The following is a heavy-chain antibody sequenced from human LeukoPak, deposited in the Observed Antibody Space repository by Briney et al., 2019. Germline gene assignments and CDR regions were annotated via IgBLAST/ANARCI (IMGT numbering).Heavy chain of an antibody. J-gene: IGHJ4*02. V-gene: IGHV4-4*07. CDR1: GGSISTDY. D-gene: IGHD3-10*01. CDR2: IYTNGST. CDR3: ASDFGY. Sequence: SETLSLTCTVSGGSISTDYWSWIRQPAGKGLEWIGLIYTNGSTNYNPSLKSRVTMSIDTSKNQFSLRLTSVTAADTAVYYCASDFGYWGQGTLVTVSS.